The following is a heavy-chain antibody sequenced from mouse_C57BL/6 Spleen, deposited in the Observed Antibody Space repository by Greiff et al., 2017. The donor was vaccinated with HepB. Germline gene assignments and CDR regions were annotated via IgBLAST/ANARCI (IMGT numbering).Heavy chain of an antibody. CDR2: INPSNGGT. V-gene: IGHV1-53*01. CDR3: ARDDDYDGTYYAMDY. J-gene: IGHJ4*01. Sequence: VQLQQSGTELVKPGASVKLSCKASGYTFTSYWMHWVKQRPGQGLEWIGNINPSNGGTNYNEKVKSKATLTVDKSSSTAYMQLSSLTSEDSAVYYCARDDDYDGTYYAMDYWGQGTSVTVSS. CDR1: GYTFTSYW. D-gene: IGHD2-4*01.